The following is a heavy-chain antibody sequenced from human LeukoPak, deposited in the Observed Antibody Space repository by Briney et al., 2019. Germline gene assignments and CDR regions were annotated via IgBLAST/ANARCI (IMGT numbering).Heavy chain of an antibody. Sequence: SETLSLTCTVSGGSISSGDYYWTWIRQQPGKGLEWIGYIYYSGDTYYNPSLKSRLTMSVDTSKSQFSLKLRSLTAADTAVYYCAREGAATGTPRAFDLWGQGTMVTVSS. CDR1: GGSISSGDYY. J-gene: IGHJ3*01. CDR2: IYYSGDT. CDR3: AREGAATGTPRAFDL. V-gene: IGHV4-31*03. D-gene: IGHD6-13*01.